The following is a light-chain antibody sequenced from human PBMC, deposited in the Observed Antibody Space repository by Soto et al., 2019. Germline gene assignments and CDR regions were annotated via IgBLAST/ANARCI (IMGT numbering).Light chain of an antibody. Sequence: EIVLTHSPGTLSLSPGERATLFCRASESVSSSYLAWYQQKPGQAPRLLIYGASSRATSIPDRFSGSGSGTVFTLTISRLEPEDFAVDYFQQYGSSPLTFGGVTKVDIK. J-gene: IGKJ4*02. CDR2: GAS. V-gene: IGKV3-20*01. CDR1: ESVSSSY. CDR3: QQYGSSPLT.